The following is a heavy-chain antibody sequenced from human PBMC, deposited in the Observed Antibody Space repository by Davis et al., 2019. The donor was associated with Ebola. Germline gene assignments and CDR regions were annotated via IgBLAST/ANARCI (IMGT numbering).Heavy chain of an antibody. CDR1: GFTFSSYA. Sequence: GESLKISCAASGFTFSSYAMHWVRQAPGMGLEWVAFIRPDGSYYQYSDSVKGRFTISRDNSKNTLYLQMNSLRAEDTAVYYCAKDYYDSSGRYFDYWGQGTLVTVSS. J-gene: IGHJ4*02. CDR3: AKDYYDSSGRYFDY. CDR2: IRPDGSYY. D-gene: IGHD3-22*01. V-gene: IGHV3-30*02.